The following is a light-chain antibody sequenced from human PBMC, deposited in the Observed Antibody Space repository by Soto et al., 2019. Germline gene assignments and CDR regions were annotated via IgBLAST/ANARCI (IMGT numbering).Light chain of an antibody. CDR2: DAS. Sequence: EIVLTQSPATLSLSPGERATLSCRASQSVSRYLAWYQQKPGQAPRLLIYDASNRATGIPARFSGSGSGTDFTLTISSLEPEDFAVYYCQQRSYWPPLTFGGGTKVEIK. J-gene: IGKJ4*01. CDR1: QSVSRY. V-gene: IGKV3-11*01. CDR3: QQRSYWPPLT.